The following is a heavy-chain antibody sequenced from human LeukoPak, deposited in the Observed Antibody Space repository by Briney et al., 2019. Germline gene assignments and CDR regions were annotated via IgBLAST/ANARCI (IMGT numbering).Heavy chain of an antibody. CDR3: AREVMVPPYNWFDA. V-gene: IGHV4-59*01. CDR2: IYYSGDT. Sequence: PSETLSLTCTVSGDSISRSYWSWIRQPPGKGLEWIWHIYYSGDTNYNPSLKSRVTISVDTSKNQFYMKLTSVTAADTAVYYCAREVMVPPYNWFDAWGQGTLVTVSS. CDR1: GDSISRSY. J-gene: IGHJ5*02. D-gene: IGHD3-10*01.